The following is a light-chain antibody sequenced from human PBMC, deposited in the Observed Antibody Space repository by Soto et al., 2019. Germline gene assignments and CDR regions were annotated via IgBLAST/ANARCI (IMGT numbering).Light chain of an antibody. Sequence: QSARTQPASVSGSPGQSITCSCTGTSSDVGGYNYVSWYQQHPGKAPKLMIYEVSNRPSEVSNRFSGSKSGNTASLTISGLQAEDEGNYYCSSYTSGSTLVVFGGATQLTVL. CDR3: SSYTSGSTLVV. J-gene: IGLJ2*01. CDR1: SSDVGGYNY. V-gene: IGLV2-14*01. CDR2: EVS.